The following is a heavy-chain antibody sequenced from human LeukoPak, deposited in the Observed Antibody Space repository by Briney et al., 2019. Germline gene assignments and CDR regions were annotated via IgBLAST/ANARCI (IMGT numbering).Heavy chain of an antibody. Sequence: PGGSLRLSCAASGFTFSSYSMNWVRQAPGKGLEWVSYISSSSNTIYYADSVKGRFTISRDNAKNSLYLQMNSLRAEDTAVCYCARETYCSGGSCYPYYFDYWGQGTLVTVSS. CDR1: GFTFSSYS. CDR3: ARETYCSGGSCYPYYFDY. J-gene: IGHJ4*02. V-gene: IGHV3-48*01. D-gene: IGHD2-15*01. CDR2: ISSSSNTI.